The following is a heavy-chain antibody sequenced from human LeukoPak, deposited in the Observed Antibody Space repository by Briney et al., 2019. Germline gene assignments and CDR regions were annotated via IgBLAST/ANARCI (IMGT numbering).Heavy chain of an antibody. CDR1: GYTFTSYY. D-gene: IGHD3-22*01. Sequence: ASVKVSCKASGYTFTSYYMHWVRQAPGQGLEWMGIINPSGGSTSYAQKFQGRVTMTRDMSTSTVYMELRSLRSEDTAVYYCARGSLEYYDSSGPAWYWGQGTLVTVSS. V-gene: IGHV1-46*01. CDR3: ARGSLEYYDSSGPAWY. J-gene: IGHJ4*02. CDR2: INPSGGST.